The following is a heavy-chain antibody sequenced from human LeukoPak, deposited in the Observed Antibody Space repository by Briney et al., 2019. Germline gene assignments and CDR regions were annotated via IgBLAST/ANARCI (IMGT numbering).Heavy chain of an antibody. D-gene: IGHD3-22*01. CDR1: GFTFSSYA. J-gene: IGHJ6*03. CDR2: ISSDGSNK. Sequence: PGGSLRLSCAASGFTFSSYAMHWVRQAPGKGLEWVAVISSDGSNKYYADSMKGRFTISRDNAKNSLYLQMNSLRAEDTALYYCARALSYYDSSGYSYAFRGYYYYMDVWGKGTTVTVSS. V-gene: IGHV3-30*04. CDR3: ARALSYYDSSGYSYAFRGYYYYMDV.